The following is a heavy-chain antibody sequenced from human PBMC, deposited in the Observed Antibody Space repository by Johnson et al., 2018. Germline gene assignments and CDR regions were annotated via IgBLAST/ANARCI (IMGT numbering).Heavy chain of an antibody. CDR3: ARYFKRHYYDSSGYPWDFQH. CDR2: IYSGGST. D-gene: IGHD3-22*01. J-gene: IGHJ1*01. CDR1: GFTVSSNY. Sequence: EVQLVESGGGVVQPGRSLRLSCAASGFTVSSNYMSWVRQAPGKGLEWVSVIYSGGSTYYADSVKGRFTISRDNAKNLLDRQMNSRRAEDTAVYYCARYFKRHYYDSSGYPWDFQHWGQGTLVTVSS. V-gene: IGHV3-66*01.